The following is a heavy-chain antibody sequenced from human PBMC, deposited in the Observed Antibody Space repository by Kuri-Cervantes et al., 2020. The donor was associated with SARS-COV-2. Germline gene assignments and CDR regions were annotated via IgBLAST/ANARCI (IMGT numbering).Heavy chain of an antibody. CDR2: IYYSGST. CDR3: TRSHYSTSRFFYYSLDV. D-gene: IGHD6-6*01. Sequence: SETLSLTCTVSGGSISSSSYYWGWIRQPPGKGLEWIGSIYYSGSTYYNPSLESRVTISVDTSKNQFSLKLSSVTAADTAVYYCTRSHYSTSRFFYYSLDVWGQGNMVTVSS. CDR1: GGSISSSSYY. V-gene: IGHV4-39*01. J-gene: IGHJ6*02.